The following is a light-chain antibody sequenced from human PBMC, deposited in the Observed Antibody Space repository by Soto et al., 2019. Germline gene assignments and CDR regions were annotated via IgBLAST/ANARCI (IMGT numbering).Light chain of an antibody. J-gene: IGKJ1*01. CDR2: GAS. Sequence: EIVMTQSPATLSVSPGESATLSCRASQSVNSNLAWYQQKPGQAPRLLIYGASTRATGIPARFSGSESGTEFTLTISSLQPEDFAVYYCQQYNNWQWPFGQGTKVEIK. CDR1: QSVNSN. V-gene: IGKV3-15*01. CDR3: QQYNNWQWP.